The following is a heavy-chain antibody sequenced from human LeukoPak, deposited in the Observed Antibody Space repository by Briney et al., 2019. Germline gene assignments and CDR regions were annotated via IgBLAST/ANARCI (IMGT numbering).Heavy chain of an antibody. V-gene: IGHV3-7*01. CDR1: GFTFSSYW. CDR3: ARDLTRQQLTLDY. Sequence: PGGSLRLSCAASGFTFSSYWMSWVRQAPGKGLEWVANIKQDGSEKYYVDSVKDRFTISRDNAKNSLYLQMNSLRAEDTAVYYCARDLTRQQLTLDYWGQGTLVTVSS. D-gene: IGHD6-13*01. CDR2: IKQDGSEK. J-gene: IGHJ4*02.